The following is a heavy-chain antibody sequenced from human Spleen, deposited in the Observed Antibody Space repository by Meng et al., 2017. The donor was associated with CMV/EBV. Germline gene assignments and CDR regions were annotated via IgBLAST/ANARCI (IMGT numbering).Heavy chain of an antibody. J-gene: IGHJ5*01. V-gene: IGHV4-39*07. CDR3: ARQALSTVFGASPPHKWFDL. Sequence: SETLSLTCTVSGGSISSSSYYWGWIRQPPGKGLEWIGSIYYSGSTYYNPSLKSRVTISVDTSKNQFSLKLSSVTAADTAVYYCARQALSTVFGASPPHKWFDLWGQGTLVTVSS. CDR1: GGSISSSSYY. CDR2: IYYSGST. D-gene: IGHD3-3*01.